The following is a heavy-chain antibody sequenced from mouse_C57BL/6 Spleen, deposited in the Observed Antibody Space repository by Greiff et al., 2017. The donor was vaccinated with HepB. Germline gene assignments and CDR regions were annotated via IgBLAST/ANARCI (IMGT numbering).Heavy chain of an antibody. CDR3: ARDRGTTEPVAMDY. V-gene: IGHV5-16*01. D-gene: IGHD1-1*01. CDR1: GFTFSDYY. CDR2: INYDGSST. Sequence: EVNVVESEGGLVQPGSSMKLSCTASGFTFSDYYMAWVRQVPEKGLEWVANINYDGSSTYYLDSLKSRFIISRDNAKNILYLQMSSLKSEDTATYYCARDRGTTEPVAMDYWGQGTSVTVSS. J-gene: IGHJ4*01.